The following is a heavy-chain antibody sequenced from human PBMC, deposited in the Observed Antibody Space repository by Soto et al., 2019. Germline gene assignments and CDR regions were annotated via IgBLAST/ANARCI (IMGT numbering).Heavy chain of an antibody. J-gene: IGHJ4*02. CDR3: ARVIEQYDILTASPESAVDC. D-gene: IGHD3-9*01. CDR2: ISGSGGTF. V-gene: IGHV3-48*03. Sequence: EEQLTESGGGLVQPGGSLRLSCVASGFTFSSHDLNWVRQAPGKGLEWVSYISGSGGTFYYTDSVKGRFTISRDNAQNSLFLQMDSLRGEDTAVYYCARVIEQYDILTASPESAVDCWGQGTLVTVSS. CDR1: GFTFSSHD.